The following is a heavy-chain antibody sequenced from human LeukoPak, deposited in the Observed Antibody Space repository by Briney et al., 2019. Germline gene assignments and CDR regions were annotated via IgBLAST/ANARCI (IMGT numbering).Heavy chain of an antibody. Sequence: GESLKISCKGSGYSFATYWIGWVRQMPGKGLEWMGIIYPGDSDTRYSPSFQGQATISADKSISTAYLQWSSLKASDTAMYYCARIIAAAGDPFFYFDYWGQGTLVTVSS. CDR1: GYSFATYW. J-gene: IGHJ4*02. CDR2: IYPGDSDT. D-gene: IGHD6-13*01. CDR3: ARIIAAAGDPFFYFDY. V-gene: IGHV5-51*01.